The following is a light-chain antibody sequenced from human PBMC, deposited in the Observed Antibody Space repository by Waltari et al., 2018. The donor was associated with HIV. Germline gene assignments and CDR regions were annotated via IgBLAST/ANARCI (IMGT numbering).Light chain of an antibody. V-gene: IGKV3-20*01. CDR1: QSVSSSY. Sequence: EIVLTPSPVPLSLSPVDRSHLLCRASQSVSSSYLAWDQQKPGQAPRLLIYGASSRATGIPDRFSGSGSGTDFTLTISRLEPEDFAVYYCQQYGSSWWTFGQGTKVEIK. J-gene: IGKJ1*01. CDR2: GAS. CDR3: QQYGSSWWT.